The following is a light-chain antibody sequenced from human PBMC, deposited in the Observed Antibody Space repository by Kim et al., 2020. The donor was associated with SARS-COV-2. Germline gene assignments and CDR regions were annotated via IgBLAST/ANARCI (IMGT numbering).Light chain of an antibody. CDR2: SND. J-gene: IGLJ3*02. CDR3: AAWDDSLYGRR. V-gene: IGLV1-44*01. Sequence: GLRGTISCSGSSPNNGSNAVSWYQQLPGPAPKLVVYSNDQRPSGVPDRFSGSRSGTSASLAISGLQSEDEADYYCAAWDDSLYGRRFGGGTKVTVL. CDR1: SPNNGSNA.